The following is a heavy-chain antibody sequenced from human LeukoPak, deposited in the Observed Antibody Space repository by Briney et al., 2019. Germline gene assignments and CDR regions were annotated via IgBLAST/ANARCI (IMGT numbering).Heavy chain of an antibody. D-gene: IGHD3-22*01. V-gene: IGHV3-20*04. Sequence: GGSLRLSCEGSGFTFDDYGMSWVRQDQGKGLEWVSGINWNGGRTGYADSVKGRFAISRDNAKNSLFLQMNSLRAEDTALYYCARAKYYYDSTTYLDAFDIWGQGTMVTVSS. CDR1: GFTFDDYG. J-gene: IGHJ3*02. CDR3: ARAKYYYDSTTYLDAFDI. CDR2: INWNGGRT.